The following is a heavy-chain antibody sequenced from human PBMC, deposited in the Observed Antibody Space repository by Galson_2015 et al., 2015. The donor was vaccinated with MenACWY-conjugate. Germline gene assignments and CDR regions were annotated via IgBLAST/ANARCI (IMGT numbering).Heavy chain of an antibody. CDR3: AHSPYCSTTSCYAARAFDV. Sequence: WLARIDWRDTKDYTTSLKTRLTISKDTSTNQVVLTMTNVDPVDTATYYCAHSPYCSTTSCYAARAFDVWGQGTVVTVSS. J-gene: IGHJ3*01. CDR2: IDWRDTK. D-gene: IGHD2-2*01. V-gene: IGHV2-70*12.